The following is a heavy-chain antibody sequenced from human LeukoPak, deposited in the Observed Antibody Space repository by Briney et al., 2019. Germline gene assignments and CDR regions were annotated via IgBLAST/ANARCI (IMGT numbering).Heavy chain of an antibody. CDR1: GYTFPHYG. J-gene: IGHJ4*02. D-gene: IGHD5-24*01. CDR3: ARDLVEMATISPYLDY. CDR2: ISAYYGNT. V-gene: IGHV1-18*01. Sequence: ASVHVSYKASGYTFPHYGLRWVRQAPGQGLEGMEWISAYYGNTNYAQKHQGRVTMTTDTSTSTAYMELRSLRSDDTAVYYCARDLVEMATISPYLDYWGQGALVSVSS.